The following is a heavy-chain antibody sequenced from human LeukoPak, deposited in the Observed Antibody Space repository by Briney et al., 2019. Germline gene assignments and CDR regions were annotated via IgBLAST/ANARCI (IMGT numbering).Heavy chain of an antibody. Sequence: PGGSLRLSCAASGFTFSTYWMSWVRQAPGKGLEWVANIKEDGSEKYYADSVKGRFTISRDNAKNSLYLQMNSLRAEDTAVYYCARDKPVRNSYGSVFDYWGQGTLVTVSS. D-gene: IGHD5-18*01. J-gene: IGHJ4*02. CDR1: GFTFSTYW. CDR3: ARDKPVRNSYGSVFDY. V-gene: IGHV3-7*04. CDR2: IKEDGSEK.